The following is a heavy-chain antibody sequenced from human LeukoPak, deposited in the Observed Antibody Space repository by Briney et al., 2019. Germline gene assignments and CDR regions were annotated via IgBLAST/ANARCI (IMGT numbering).Heavy chain of an antibody. CDR2: IYYSGST. V-gene: IGHV4-59*01. Sequence: SETLSLTCTVSGGSISSYYWSWIRQPPGKGLEWIGYIYYSGSTNYNPSLKSRVIISVDTSKNQFSLKLSSVTAADTAVYYCARARPGDIVVVPAAIGMDVWGKGTTVTVSS. D-gene: IGHD2-2*01. CDR1: GGSISSYY. J-gene: IGHJ6*04. CDR3: ARARPGDIVVVPAAIGMDV.